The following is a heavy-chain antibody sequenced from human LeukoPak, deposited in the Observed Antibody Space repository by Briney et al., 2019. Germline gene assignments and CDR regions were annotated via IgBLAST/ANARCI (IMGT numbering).Heavy chain of an antibody. J-gene: IGHJ4*02. CDR1: GFTFSSYE. CDR3: ARGKAFGGVIVGFDY. D-gene: IGHD3-16*02. V-gene: IGHV3-48*03. Sequence: GGSLRLSCAASGFTFSSYEMNWVRQAPGKGLGWVPYISTSGSTIYYADSVKGRFTISRDNAKNSLYLQMNSLRAEDTAVYYCARGKAFGGVIVGFDYWGQGTLVTVSS. CDR2: ISTSGSTI.